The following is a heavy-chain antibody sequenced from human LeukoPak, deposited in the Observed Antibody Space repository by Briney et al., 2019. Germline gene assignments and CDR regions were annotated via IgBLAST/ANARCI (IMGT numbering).Heavy chain of an antibody. J-gene: IGHJ4*02. Sequence: ASVKVSCKASGGTFSSYAISWVRQAPGQGLEWMGRIIPILGIANYAQKFRGRVTITADKSTSTAYMELSSLRSEDTAVYYCARGAPYCSGGSCLRYYFDYWGQGTLVTVSS. V-gene: IGHV1-69*04. CDR1: GGTFSSYA. D-gene: IGHD2-15*01. CDR3: ARGAPYCSGGSCLRYYFDY. CDR2: IIPILGIA.